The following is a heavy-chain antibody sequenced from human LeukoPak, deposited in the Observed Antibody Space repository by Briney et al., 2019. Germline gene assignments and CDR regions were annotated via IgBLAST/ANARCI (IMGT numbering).Heavy chain of an antibody. CDR3: ARERYNSDSSGPMDC. V-gene: IGHV3-48*03. D-gene: IGHD3-22*01. CDR2: ISTTGNTI. Sequence: GGSLRLSCAASGFTFSSYEMNWVRQAPGKGLEWVSYISTTGNTIYCADSVKGRFTISRDNAKNSLYLQMNSLRAEDTAVYYCARERYNSDSSGPMDCWGQGTLVTVSA. CDR1: GFTFSSYE. J-gene: IGHJ4*02.